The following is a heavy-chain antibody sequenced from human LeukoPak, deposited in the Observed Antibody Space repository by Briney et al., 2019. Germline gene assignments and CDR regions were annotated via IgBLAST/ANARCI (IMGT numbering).Heavy chain of an antibody. V-gene: IGHV1-18*01. CDR3: ARDPSVNPIRSHLDY. CDR1: GYTFTSYG. J-gene: IGHJ4*02. CDR2: ISGYNGIT. D-gene: IGHD1-14*01. Sequence: GASVKVSRKASGYTFTSYGISWVRQAPGQGLEWMGWISGYNGITNYAQNLQGRFTMTTDTSTSTAYMELRSLRSDDTAVYYCARDPSVNPIRSHLDYWGQGTRVTVSS.